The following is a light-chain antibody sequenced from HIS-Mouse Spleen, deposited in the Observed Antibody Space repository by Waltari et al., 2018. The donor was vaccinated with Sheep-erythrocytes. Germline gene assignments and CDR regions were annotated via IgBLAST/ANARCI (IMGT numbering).Light chain of an antibody. CDR1: KLGDKY. V-gene: IGLV3-1*01. Sequence: SYELTQPPSVSVSPGQTASITCSGDKLGDKYACWYQQKPGQSPVLVIYQDSKRPSGIPERFSGYNSGNTDTLTISGTQAMDEADYYCQAWDSSTAWVFGGGTKLTVL. CDR3: QAWDSSTAWV. J-gene: IGLJ3*02. CDR2: QDS.